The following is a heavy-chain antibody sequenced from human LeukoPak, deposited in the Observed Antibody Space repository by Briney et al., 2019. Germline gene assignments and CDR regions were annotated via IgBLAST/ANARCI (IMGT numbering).Heavy chain of an antibody. CDR1: GYTFTGYY. CDR3: ARYCSTATCSEGDVY. CDR2: NNPNSGDT. D-gene: IGHD2-2*01. V-gene: IGHV1-2*02. Sequence: ASVKVSCKASGYTFTGYYIHWVRPAPGQGLGWMGWNNPNSGDTKYAQKFQGRVTMTRDTSISTAYMELNSLRSDDTAVYYCARYCSTATCSEGDVYWGQGTLVTVSS. J-gene: IGHJ4*02.